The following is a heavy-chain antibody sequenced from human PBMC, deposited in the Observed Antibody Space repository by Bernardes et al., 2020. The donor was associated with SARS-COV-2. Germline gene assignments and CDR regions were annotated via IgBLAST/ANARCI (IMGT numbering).Heavy chain of an antibody. CDR3: AREIAVAGRGDAFDI. CDR1: GFTVSSNY. D-gene: IGHD6-19*01. Sequence: GGSLRLSRAASGFTVSSNYMSWVRQAPGKGLEWVSVIYSGGSTYYADSVKGRFTISRDNSKNTLYLQMNSLRAEDTAVYYCAREIAVAGRGDAFDIWGQGTMVTVSS. J-gene: IGHJ3*02. CDR2: IYSGGST. V-gene: IGHV3-53*01.